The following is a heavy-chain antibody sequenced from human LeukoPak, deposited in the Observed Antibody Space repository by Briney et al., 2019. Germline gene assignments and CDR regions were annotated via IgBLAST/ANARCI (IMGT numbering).Heavy chain of an antibody. V-gene: IGHV4-59*02. CDR2: IYYSGSP. Sequence: PSETLSLTCTVSGASVTASYWSWLRQPPRKSPEWIGYIYYSGSPIYSPSLNSRVTISLDTSKNRFSLKLTSVTAADTAVYYCAREGYGSRSRDNWLDPWGQGTLVTVSS. J-gene: IGHJ5*02. CDR3: AREGYGSRSRDNWLDP. CDR1: GASVTASY. D-gene: IGHD3-10*01.